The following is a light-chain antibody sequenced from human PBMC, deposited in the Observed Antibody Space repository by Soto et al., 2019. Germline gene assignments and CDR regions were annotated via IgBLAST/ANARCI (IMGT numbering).Light chain of an antibody. CDR2: GDS. Sequence: QSVLTQPPSVSGAPGQRVTISCTGSASNIGAGYNVHWYQHLPGTAPKLLIYGDSNRPSGVPDRFSGSKSGTSASLAITGLQAEDEADYYCQSYDSSLIGSRVFGGGTKLTVL. CDR3: QSYDSSLIGSRV. V-gene: IGLV1-40*01. CDR1: ASNIGAGYN. J-gene: IGLJ2*01.